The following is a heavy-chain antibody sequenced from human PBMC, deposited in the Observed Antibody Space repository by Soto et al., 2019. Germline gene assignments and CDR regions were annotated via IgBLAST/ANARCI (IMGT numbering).Heavy chain of an antibody. J-gene: IGHJ4*02. CDR1: GGTFSNYA. CDR2: IIPIFGTA. V-gene: IGHV1-69*13. D-gene: IGHD5-12*01. CDR3: AREMGDGYNLNYFDY. Sequence: SVKVSCKASGGTFSNYAISWLRQAPGQGLEWMGGIIPIFGTANYAQNFQGRITITADESTSTAYMELSSLRSEDTAVYYCAREMGDGYNLNYFDYWGQGTLVTVSS.